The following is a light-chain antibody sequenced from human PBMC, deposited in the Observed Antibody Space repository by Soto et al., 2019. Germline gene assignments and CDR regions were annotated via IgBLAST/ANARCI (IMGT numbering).Light chain of an antibody. J-gene: IGKJ1*01. V-gene: IGKV4-1*01. Sequence: DIVMTQSPDSLAVSLGARATINCKSSQSVLYSSNNENYLAWYQLKPGQPPKLLIYWASSRESGVPDRFSGSGSGTDFTLTISSLQAEDVAVYYCQQYYSGLWTLGQGTKVEIK. CDR2: WAS. CDR1: QSVLYSSNNENY. CDR3: QQYYSGLWT.